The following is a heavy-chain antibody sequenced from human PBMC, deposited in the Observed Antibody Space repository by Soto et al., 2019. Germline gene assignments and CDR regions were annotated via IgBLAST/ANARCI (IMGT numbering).Heavy chain of an antibody. D-gene: IGHD2-2*01. Sequence: EVQLLESGGGLVQPGGSLRLSCAASGFTFSSYAMSWVRQAPGKGLEWVSAISGSGGSTYYADSVKGRFTISRDNSKNTLYLQMNSLRAEDTAVYYCANYQALSSTSENYNWFDPWGQGTLVTVSS. CDR1: GFTFSSYA. CDR2: ISGSGGST. J-gene: IGHJ5*02. CDR3: ANYQALSSTSENYNWFDP. V-gene: IGHV3-23*01.